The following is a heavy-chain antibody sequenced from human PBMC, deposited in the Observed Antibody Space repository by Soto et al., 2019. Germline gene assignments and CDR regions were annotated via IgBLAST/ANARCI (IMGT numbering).Heavy chain of an antibody. V-gene: IGHV4-39*01. CDR2: ISSGGST. D-gene: IGHD1-26*01. Sequence: QMQLQESGPGLVKPSETLSLTCTVSGGPITTSGYFWAWIRQPPGKGLEWSGSISSGGSTYYHPSLQSRVAISVDTAKTQFLLRMSSVTAADTAVYYCARQGVGGTDYWGQGTLVTVSS. J-gene: IGHJ4*02. CDR1: GGPITTSGYF. CDR3: ARQGVGGTDY.